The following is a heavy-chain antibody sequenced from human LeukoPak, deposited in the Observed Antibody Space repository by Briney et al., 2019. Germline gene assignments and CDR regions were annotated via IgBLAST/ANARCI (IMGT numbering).Heavy chain of an antibody. CDR1: GYSFTSYW. D-gene: IGHD1-20*01. CDR2: IYPGDSDT. J-gene: IGHJ5*02. V-gene: IGHV5-51*01. CDR3: ARGDNWNDRKNNWFDP. Sequence: GESLKISCKGSGYSFTSYWIGWVRQMPGKGLEWMGIIYPGDSDTRYSPSFQGQVTISADKSISTAYLQWSSPKASDTAMYYCARGDNWNDRKNNWFDPWGQGTLVTVSS.